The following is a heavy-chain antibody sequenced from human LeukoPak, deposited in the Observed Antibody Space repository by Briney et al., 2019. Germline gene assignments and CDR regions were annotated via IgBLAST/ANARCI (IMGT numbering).Heavy chain of an antibody. V-gene: IGHV3-30*04. CDR1: GFTFSSYA. D-gene: IGHD2-21*01. CDR3: ARESTAHSGFDP. J-gene: IGHJ5*02. CDR2: ISYDGSNK. Sequence: GGSLRLSCAASGFTFSSYAMHWVRQAPGKGLEWVAVISYDGSNKYYADSVKGRFTISRDNSKNTLYLQMNSLRAEDTAVYYCARESTAHSGFDPGGQGTLVTVSS.